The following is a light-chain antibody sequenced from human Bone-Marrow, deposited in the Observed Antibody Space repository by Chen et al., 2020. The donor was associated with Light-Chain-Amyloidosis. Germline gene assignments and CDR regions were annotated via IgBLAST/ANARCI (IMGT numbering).Light chain of an antibody. V-gene: IGLV1-47*01. CDR1: SSNIGSHY. Sequence: QSVLTQPPSASGTPGQRVTISCSGSSSNIGSHYVYWYQQLPGMAPKILIYRNKQRPSGVPDRFSGSKSGHSASLAISGLRSEDEADYYCAAWDDSLSGVFGGGTKLTVL. CDR2: RNK. J-gene: IGLJ3*02. CDR3: AAWDDSLSGV.